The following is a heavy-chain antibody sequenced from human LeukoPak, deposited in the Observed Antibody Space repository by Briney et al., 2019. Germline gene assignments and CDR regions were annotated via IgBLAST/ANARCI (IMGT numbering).Heavy chain of an antibody. J-gene: IGHJ4*02. V-gene: IGHV3-7*01. Sequence: GGSLRLSCAASGFTFSSYWLSWVRQAPGKGLEWVANIKHDGGQKYYVDSVKGRFSISRDSAKNSVYLQMNSLRAEDTAVYYCAGIGYSSSSFDYWGQGTLVTVSS. CDR2: IKHDGGQK. D-gene: IGHD6-6*01. CDR3: AGIGYSSSSFDY. CDR1: GFTFSSYW.